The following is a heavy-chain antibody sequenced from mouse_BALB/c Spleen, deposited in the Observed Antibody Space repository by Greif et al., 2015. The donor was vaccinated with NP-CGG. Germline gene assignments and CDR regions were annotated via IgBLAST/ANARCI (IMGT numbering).Heavy chain of an antibody. V-gene: IGHV14-4*02. CDR3: NPTATEDWYFDV. D-gene: IGHD1-2*01. CDR2: IDPENGDT. Sequence: EVQLQQSGAELVRSGASVKLSCTASGFNIKDYYMHWVKQRPEQGLEWIGWIDPENGDTEYAPKFQGKATMTADTSSNTAYLQLSSLTSEDTAVYYCNPTATEDWYFDVWGAGTTVTVSS. CDR1: GFNIKDYY. J-gene: IGHJ1*01.